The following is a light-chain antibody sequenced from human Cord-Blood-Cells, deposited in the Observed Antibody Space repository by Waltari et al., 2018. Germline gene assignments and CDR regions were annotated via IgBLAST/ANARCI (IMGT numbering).Light chain of an antibody. CDR3: CSYAGSSTPYV. Sequence: QSALTQPASVSGSPGQSITISCTGTSSDVGSYNLLSWYQQHPGKAPKLMLYEVSKRPPGVSKRFSGSKSGNTASLTIPGLQAEDEADYYCCSYAGSSTPYVFGTGTKVTVL. CDR2: EVS. CDR1: SSDVGSYNL. J-gene: IGLJ1*01. V-gene: IGLV2-23*02.